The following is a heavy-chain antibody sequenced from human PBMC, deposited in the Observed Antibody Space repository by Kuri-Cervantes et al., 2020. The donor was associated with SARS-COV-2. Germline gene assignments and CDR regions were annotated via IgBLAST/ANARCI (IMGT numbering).Heavy chain of an antibody. CDR3: VRGGAADGWKY. D-gene: IGHD6-13*01. V-gene: IGHV3-48*01. J-gene: IGHJ4*02. CDR2: ISFRLLTAT. Sequence: GESLKISCSTSGFNFRDYDMNWVRQAPGKGLEWISYISFRLLTATQYADSVRGRFAVSRNNAENSVFLQMNSLRAGDAGVYYCVRGGAADGWKYWGQGTLVTVSS. CDR1: GFNFRDYD.